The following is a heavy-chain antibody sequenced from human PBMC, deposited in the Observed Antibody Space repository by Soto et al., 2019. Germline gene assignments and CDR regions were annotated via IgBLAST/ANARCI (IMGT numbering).Heavy chain of an antibody. CDR2: IIPIIGAP. V-gene: IGHV1-69*08. Sequence: VQLVQSGAEVKKPGSSVKVSCTTSGDILSGYTFSWVRQAPGQGLEWMGRIIPIIGAPFSTQKFQDRVAFTADISTNTVYMDLRSLTSEDTAVYYCPRVSGTTEWTRGMDVWGTGTTVTVSS. CDR3: PRVSGTTEWTRGMDV. CDR1: GDILSGYT. D-gene: IGHD1-1*01. J-gene: IGHJ6*04.